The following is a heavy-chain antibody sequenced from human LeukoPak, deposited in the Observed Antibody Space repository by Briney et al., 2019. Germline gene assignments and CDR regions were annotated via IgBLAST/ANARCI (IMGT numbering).Heavy chain of an antibody. V-gene: IGHV3-74*01. D-gene: IGHD3-22*01. J-gene: IGHJ4*02. CDR1: GFTLSSPW. CDR2: LNEDGRIT. CDR3: ARSFSGYRDY. Sequence: GGSLRLSCAASGFTLSSPWVHWVRHAPGKGLVWVSRLNEDGRITNYADSVKGRFTISRDNAKNTVYLQMNSLRVEDTGVYYCARSFSGYRDYWGQGTQVSVSS.